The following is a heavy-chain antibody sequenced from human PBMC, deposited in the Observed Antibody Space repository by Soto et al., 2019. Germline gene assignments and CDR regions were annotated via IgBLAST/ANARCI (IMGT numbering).Heavy chain of an antibody. V-gene: IGHV4-39*01. Sequence: QLQLQESGPGLVKPSETLSLTCSVSGDSINSDSYYWGWIRQPPGKGLEWIGSIYYRGNTYYNPSLKTQVTISLDKSKSQFSLKLHSVTAADSAVYFCARLEGLATISYYFDYWGQGTLVTVSS. CDR1: GDSINSDSYY. D-gene: IGHD3-9*01. CDR2: IYYRGNT. J-gene: IGHJ4*02. CDR3: ARLEGLATISYYFDY.